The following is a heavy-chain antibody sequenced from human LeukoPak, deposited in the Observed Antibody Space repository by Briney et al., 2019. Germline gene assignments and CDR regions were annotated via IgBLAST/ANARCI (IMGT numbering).Heavy chain of an antibody. CDR3: ASLDFWSGYPSD. Sequence: SETLSLTCTVSGGSISSYYWSWIRQPAGKGLEWIGRIYTSGSTNYNPSLKSRVTMSVDTSKNQFSLKLSSVTAADTAVYYCASLDFWSGYPSDWGQGTPVTVSS. D-gene: IGHD3-3*01. CDR2: IYTSGST. V-gene: IGHV4-4*07. J-gene: IGHJ4*02. CDR1: GGSISSYY.